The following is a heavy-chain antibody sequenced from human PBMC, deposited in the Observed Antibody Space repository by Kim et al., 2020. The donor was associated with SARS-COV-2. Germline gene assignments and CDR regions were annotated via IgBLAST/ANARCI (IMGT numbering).Heavy chain of an antibody. CDR2: T. CDR3: ARDLLGYYLDY. Sequence: TYYADAVKGRFTVSRDNSKNTLYLRMSRLRVEDTAIYYCARDLLGYYLDYWGQGTLVTVSS. D-gene: IGHD1-26*01. J-gene: IGHJ4*02. V-gene: IGHV3-53*03.